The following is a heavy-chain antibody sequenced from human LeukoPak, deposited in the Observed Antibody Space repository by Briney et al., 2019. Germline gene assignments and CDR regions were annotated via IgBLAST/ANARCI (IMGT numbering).Heavy chain of an antibody. CDR3: AREYGDYLGYFDY. CDR2: ISSSGSSI. CDR1: GFTFSDYY. J-gene: IGHJ4*02. V-gene: IGHV3-11*01. Sequence: GGSLRLSCAASGFTFSDYYMSWISQAPGKGLEWVSYISSSGSSIYYADSVKGRFTISRDNAKHSLYLQMNSLRAEDTALYYCAREYGDYLGYFDYWGQGTLVTVSS. D-gene: IGHD4-17*01.